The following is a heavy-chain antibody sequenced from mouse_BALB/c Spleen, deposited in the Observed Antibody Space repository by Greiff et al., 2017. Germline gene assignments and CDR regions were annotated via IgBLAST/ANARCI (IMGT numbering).Heavy chain of an antibody. CDR1: GFSLTSYG. D-gene: IGHD2-10*02. CDR2: IWAGGST. Sequence: VQLQESGPGLVAPSQSLSITCTVSGFSLTSYGVHWVRQPPGKGLEWLGVIWAGGSTNYNSALMSRLSISKDNSKSQVFLKMNSLQTDDTAMYYCAREYGNYVRFAYWGQGTLVTVSA. J-gene: IGHJ3*01. V-gene: IGHV2-9*02. CDR3: AREYGNYVRFAY.